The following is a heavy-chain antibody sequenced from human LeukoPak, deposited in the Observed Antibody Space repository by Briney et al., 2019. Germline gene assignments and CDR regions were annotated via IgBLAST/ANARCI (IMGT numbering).Heavy chain of an antibody. CDR1: GGSFSGYY. V-gene: IGHV4-34*01. CDR3: ASRSSSHSWFDP. J-gene: IGHJ5*02. Sequence: PSETLSLTCAVYGGSFSGYYWSWIRQPPGKGLEWIGEINHSGSTNYNPSLKSRVTISVDTSKNQFSLKLSSVTAADTAVYYCASRSSSHSWFDPWGQGTLVTVSS. CDR2: INHSGST. D-gene: IGHD2-2*01.